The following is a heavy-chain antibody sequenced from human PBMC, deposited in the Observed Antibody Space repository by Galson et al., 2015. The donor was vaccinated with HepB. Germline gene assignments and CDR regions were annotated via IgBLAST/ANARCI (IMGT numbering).Heavy chain of an antibody. V-gene: IGHV3-23*01. J-gene: IGHJ4*02. CDR1: GFTFSNNV. D-gene: IGHD2-2*01. Sequence: SLRLSCAASGFTFSNNVMTWVRQAPGKGLEWVSGISGSGRNTYYPDSVKGRFTISRDNSKNTLYLQMNSLRAEDTAIYYCVKSPGLYQVLNYFDSWGQGSLVTVSS. CDR3: VKSPGLYQVLNYFDS. CDR2: ISGSGRNT.